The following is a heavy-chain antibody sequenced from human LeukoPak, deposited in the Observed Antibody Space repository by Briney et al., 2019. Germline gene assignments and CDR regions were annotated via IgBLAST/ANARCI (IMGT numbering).Heavy chain of an antibody. CDR3: AKDYCSGGSCFGSDY. CDR1: GFTFSKYW. D-gene: IGHD2-15*01. J-gene: IGHJ4*02. Sequence: GGSLRLSCAASGFTFSKYWMLWVRQAPGKGLESVSRINTDGTVTTYADSVKGRFTVSRDNADNTMFLQMNSVRDEDTAVYYCAKDYCSGGSCFGSDYWGQGTQVTVSS. CDR2: INTDGTVT. V-gene: IGHV3-74*01.